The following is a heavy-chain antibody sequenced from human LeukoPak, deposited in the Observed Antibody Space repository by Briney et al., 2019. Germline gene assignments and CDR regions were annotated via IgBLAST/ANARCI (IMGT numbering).Heavy chain of an antibody. CDR3: AKERDIWTVTQANY. CDR1: GFTFSSYG. J-gene: IGHJ4*02. V-gene: IGHV3-30*02. D-gene: IGHD3-9*01. CDR2: IWYDGSNK. Sequence: GGSLRLSCAASGFTFSSYGMHWVRQAPGKGLEWVAVIWYDGSNKYYADSVKGRFTISRDNSKNTLYLQMNSLRAEDTAVYYCAKERDIWTVTQANYWGQGTLVTVSS.